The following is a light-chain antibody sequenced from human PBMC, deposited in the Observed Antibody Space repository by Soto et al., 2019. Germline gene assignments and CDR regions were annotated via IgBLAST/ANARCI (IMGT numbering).Light chain of an antibody. V-gene: IGLV1-40*01. CDR2: GNI. Sequence: QSVLTQPPSVSGAPGQRVTISCTGSSSNIGAGYDVHWYLQLPGTAPKLLIYGNINRPSGVPDRFSGPKSGTSASLAITGLQAEDEADYYCQSYDSSLSGVVFGGGTKLTVL. CDR3: QSYDSSLSGVV. CDR1: SSNIGAGYD. J-gene: IGLJ2*01.